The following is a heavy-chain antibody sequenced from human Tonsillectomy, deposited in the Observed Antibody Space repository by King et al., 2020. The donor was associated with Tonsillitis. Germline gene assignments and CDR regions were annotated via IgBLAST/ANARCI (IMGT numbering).Heavy chain of an antibody. CDR1: GFTLTSYP. D-gene: IGHD7-27*01. CDR2: ISYDGSNK. V-gene: IGHV3-30-3*01. Sequence: VQLVESGGGVVKPGRSLRLSCAASGFTLTSYPMHWVRQHPGKGLEWVAVISYDGSNKYYADSVRGRFTISRDNSKKSLYLKMNSMSEDTAVYYCARDGRYLTGDYYFYYWGQGTLFTVSS. J-gene: IGHJ4*02. CDR3: ARDGRYLTGDYYFYY.